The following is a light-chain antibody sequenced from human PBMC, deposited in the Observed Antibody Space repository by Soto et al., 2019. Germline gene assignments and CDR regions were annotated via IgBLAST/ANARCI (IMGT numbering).Light chain of an antibody. CDR1: SSDVGSYNL. V-gene: IGLV2-23*01. CDR2: EGS. J-gene: IGLJ1*01. Sequence: QSVLTQPASVSGSPGQSITISCTGTSSDVGSYNLVSWYQQHPGKAPKLMIYEGSKRPSGVSNRFSGSKSGNTASLTISGLQAEDEADYYCCSYAGRYVFGTGTKVTLL. CDR3: CSYAGRYV.